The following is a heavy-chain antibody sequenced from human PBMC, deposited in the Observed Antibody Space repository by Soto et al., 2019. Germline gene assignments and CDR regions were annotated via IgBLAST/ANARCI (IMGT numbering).Heavy chain of an antibody. CDR2: ISPAGTT. J-gene: IGHJ4*02. D-gene: IGHD2-2*01. CDR1: VGSISRDNW. Sequence: QLQLQESGPGLVTPAWTLTLTCAVSVGSISRDNWWTWVRQTPGKGLEWIGEISPAGTTNTNPSFRSRFAMTIDKSKTHFSLRLRFGSAADTAVYFCARDSKPNLAYWGQGTLVTVSS. V-gene: IGHV4-4*01. CDR3: ARDSKPNLAY.